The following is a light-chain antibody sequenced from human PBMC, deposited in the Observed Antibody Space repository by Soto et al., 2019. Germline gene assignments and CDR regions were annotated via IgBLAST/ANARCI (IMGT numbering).Light chain of an antibody. Sequence: EIVLTQSPGTLSLSPGERATLSCTASQSVSSTYLAWYQQNPGQAPRLLIYGASSRATGIPDRFSGSGSGTDFTLTISRLEPEDFAVYFCQQYGSSSYTFGQGTKLEIK. V-gene: IGKV3-20*01. J-gene: IGKJ2*01. CDR3: QQYGSSSYT. CDR1: QSVSSTY. CDR2: GAS.